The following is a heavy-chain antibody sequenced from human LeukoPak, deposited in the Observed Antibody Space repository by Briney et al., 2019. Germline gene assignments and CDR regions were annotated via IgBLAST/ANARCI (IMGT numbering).Heavy chain of an antibody. CDR2: INPNSGGA. V-gene: IGHV1-2*02. Sequence: ASVKVSYKASVYTFTDYYMHWVRQAPGQGLEWMGWINPNSGGAHYAQKFQGRVSITRDTAISTNYMELSRPTSGDTAVYYCARQASGGWYYDYWGQGTLVTVSS. D-gene: IGHD6-19*01. CDR3: ARQASGGWYYDY. CDR1: VYTFTDYY. J-gene: IGHJ4*02.